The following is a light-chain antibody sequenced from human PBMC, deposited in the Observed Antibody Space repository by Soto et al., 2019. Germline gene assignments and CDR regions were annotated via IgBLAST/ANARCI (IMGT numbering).Light chain of an antibody. CDR1: QIVSTTY. J-gene: IGKJ2*01. CDR2: GAS. CDR3: QLFGSSTMYT. V-gene: IGKV3-20*01. Sequence: EIVLTQSPGTLSLSPGERATLSCRASQIVSTTYLAWYQQKPGQAPRLLIYGASSRATGIPDRFSGSGSGTSFTLTVSRLEPEDFAVYYCQLFGSSTMYTFGQGTQLEIK.